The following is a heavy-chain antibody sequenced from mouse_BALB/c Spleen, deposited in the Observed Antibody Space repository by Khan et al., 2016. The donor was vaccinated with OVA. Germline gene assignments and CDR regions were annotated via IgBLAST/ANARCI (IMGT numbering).Heavy chain of an antibody. Sequence: EVQLQESGPELVKPGASVKMSCEASGYTFTSYVIHWVKQKPGQGLEWIGYIYPFNDDTKYNEKFKGKATPTSDTSSSTAYMELRSLTSEDSAVYYCAKNYGYDVYFDYWGQGTTLTVSS. CDR2: IYPFNDDT. CDR1: GYTFTSYV. V-gene: IGHV1S136*01. J-gene: IGHJ2*01. D-gene: IGHD2-14*01. CDR3: AKNYGYDVYFDY.